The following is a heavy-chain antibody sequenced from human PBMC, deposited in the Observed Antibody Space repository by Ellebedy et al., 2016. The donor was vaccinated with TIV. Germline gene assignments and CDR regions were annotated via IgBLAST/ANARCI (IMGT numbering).Heavy chain of an antibody. D-gene: IGHD6-13*01. V-gene: IGHV1-46*01. CDR1: GYTFTSYY. CDR2: INPSGGST. J-gene: IGHJ4*02. Sequence: AASVKVSCKASGYTFTSYYMHWARQAPGQGLEWMGIINPSGGSTSYAQKFQGRVTMTRDTSTSTVYMELSSLRSEDTAVYYCAMGIAAYGRGYYFDYWGQGTLVTVSS. CDR3: AMGIAAYGRGYYFDY.